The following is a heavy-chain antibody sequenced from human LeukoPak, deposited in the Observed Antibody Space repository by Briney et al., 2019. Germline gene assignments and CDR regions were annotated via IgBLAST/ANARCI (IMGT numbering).Heavy chain of an antibody. CDR1: GFSLSRYW. J-gene: IGHJ3*02. D-gene: IGHD3-22*01. CDR2: IYYSGST. CDR3: ARAPYYYDSSGYYSTRGAFDI. V-gene: IGHV4-59*01. Sequence: PGGSLRLSCAASGFSLSRYWMSWIRQPPGKGLEWIGYIYYSGSTNYNPSLKSRVTISVDTSKNQFSLKLSSVTAADTAVYYCARAPYYYDSSGYYSTRGAFDIWGQGTMVTVSS.